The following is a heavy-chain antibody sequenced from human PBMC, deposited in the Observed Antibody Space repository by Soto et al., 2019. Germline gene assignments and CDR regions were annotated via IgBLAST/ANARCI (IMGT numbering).Heavy chain of an antibody. CDR3: VKDTYILVGATHLDS. CDR2: ISWNSYMI. Sequence: SLRLSCAASGFTFDDYAMHWVRQGPGKGLEWVSGISWNSYMITYADSVKGRFTVSRDNAKNSLDLEMNSLRVEDTALYYCVKDTYILVGATHLDSWGQGTLVTVSS. J-gene: IGHJ4*02. D-gene: IGHD1-26*01. V-gene: IGHV3-9*01. CDR1: GFTFDDYA.